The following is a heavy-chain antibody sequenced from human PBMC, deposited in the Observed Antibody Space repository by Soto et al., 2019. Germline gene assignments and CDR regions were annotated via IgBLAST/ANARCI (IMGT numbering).Heavy chain of an antibody. D-gene: IGHD4-17*01. J-gene: IGHJ6*03. CDR1: GFTFSNAW. CDR2: IKSKTDGGTT. V-gene: IGHV3-15*01. Sequence: GGSLRLSCAASGFTFSNAWMSWVRQAPGKGLEWVGRIKSKTDGGTTDYAAPVKGRFTISRDDSKNTLYLQMNSLKTEDTAVYYCTTGGPTVPIRWEYYYYMDVWGKGTTVTVSS. CDR3: TTGGPTVPIRWEYYYYMDV.